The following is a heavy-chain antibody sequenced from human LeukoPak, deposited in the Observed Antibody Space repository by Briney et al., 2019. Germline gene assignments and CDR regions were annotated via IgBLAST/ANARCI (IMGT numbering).Heavy chain of an antibody. CDR1: GFTFNNYW. V-gene: IGHV3-7*01. CDR3: ARGPGDYDASDI. J-gene: IGHJ3*02. CDR2: IKENGNEQ. Sequence: GGSLRPSCEASGFTFNNYWMSWVRQAPGKGPEWVAHIKENGNEQYYADSVKGRFTISRDNVKQSLCLQMNSLRVEDTAVYYCARGPGDYDASDIWGQGTMVTVSS. D-gene: IGHD4-11*01.